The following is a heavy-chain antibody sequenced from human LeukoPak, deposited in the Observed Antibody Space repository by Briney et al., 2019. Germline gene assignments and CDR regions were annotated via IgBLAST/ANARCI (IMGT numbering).Heavy chain of an antibody. CDR1: GGSFSGYY. Sequence: SETLSLTCAVYGGSFSGYYWSWIRQPPRKGLEWIGEINHSGSTNYNPSLKSRVTISVDTSKNQFSLKLSSVTAADTAVYYCARGPVTGITGTTGDYWGQGTLVTVSS. D-gene: IGHD1-7*01. J-gene: IGHJ4*02. CDR3: ARGPVTGITGTTGDY. CDR2: INHSGST. V-gene: IGHV4-34*01.